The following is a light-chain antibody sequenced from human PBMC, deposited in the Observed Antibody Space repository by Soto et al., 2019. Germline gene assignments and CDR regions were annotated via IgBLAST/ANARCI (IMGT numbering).Light chain of an antibody. Sequence: DIQLTQSPSFLSASVGDRVTITCRASQGISSYLAWYQQKPGKAPKLLIYAASTLQSGVPSRFSGSGSGRDFTLTISSLQPEDFATYYCLLDYSYFWAFGQGNKVDIK. CDR1: QGISSY. CDR2: AAS. V-gene: IGKV1-9*01. J-gene: IGKJ1*01. CDR3: LLDYSYFWA.